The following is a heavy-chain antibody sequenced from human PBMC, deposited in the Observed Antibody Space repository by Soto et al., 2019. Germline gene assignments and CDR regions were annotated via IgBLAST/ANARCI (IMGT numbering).Heavy chain of an antibody. D-gene: IGHD3-3*01. CDR3: ARDFRGFDRTYYDFWSGYYVSSYYGMDV. J-gene: IGHJ6*02. Sequence: GGSLRLSCAASGFTFSSYSMNWVRQAPGKGLEWVSSISSSSSYIYYADSVKGRFTISRDNAKNSLYLQMNSLRAEDTAVYYCARDFRGFDRTYYDFWSGYYVSSYYGMDVWGQGTTVTVSS. CDR1: GFTFSSYS. CDR2: ISSSSSYI. V-gene: IGHV3-21*01.